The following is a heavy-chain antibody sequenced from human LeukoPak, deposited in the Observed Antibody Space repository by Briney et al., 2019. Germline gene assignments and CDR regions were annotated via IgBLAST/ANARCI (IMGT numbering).Heavy chain of an antibody. CDR2: ISDSGGRT. J-gene: IGHJ4*02. CDR3: AKRGVVIRVILVGFHKEAYYFDS. V-gene: IGHV3-23*01. CDR1: GITLSNYG. Sequence: QPGGSLRLSCAVSGITLSNYGMSWVRPAPGKGLEWVAGISDSGGRTNYADSVKGRFTISRDNPKNTLYLQMNSLRAEDTAVYFCAKRGVVIRVILVGFHKEAYYFDSWGQGALVTVSS. D-gene: IGHD3-22*01.